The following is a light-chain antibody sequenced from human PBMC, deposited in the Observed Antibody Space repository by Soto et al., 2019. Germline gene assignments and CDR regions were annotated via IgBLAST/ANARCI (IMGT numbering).Light chain of an antibody. J-gene: IGLJ1*01. CDR2: YDS. CDR3: QVWDSSSDHDV. CDR1: NIGSKS. Sequence: SYELTQPPSVSVAPGKTARITCGGNNIGSKSVHWYQQKPGQAPVLVIYYDSDRPSGIPERFSGSNSGNTATLTISRVESGDEADYYCQVWDSSSDHDVFGTGTKVNVL. V-gene: IGLV3-21*04.